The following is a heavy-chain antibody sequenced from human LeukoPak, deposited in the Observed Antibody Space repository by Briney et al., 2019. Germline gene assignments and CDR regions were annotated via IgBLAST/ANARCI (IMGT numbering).Heavy chain of an antibody. CDR2: ISYDGSNK. J-gene: IGHJ4*02. CDR1: GFTFSSYA. D-gene: IGHD3-10*01. CDR3: ARAVDYGSGSWFYFDY. V-gene: IGHV3-30-3*01. Sequence: GGSLRLSCAASGFTFSSYAMHWVRQAPGKGLEWVAVISYDGSNKYYADSVKGRFTISRDNAKNSLYLQMNSLRAEDTAVYYCARAVDYGSGSWFYFDYWGQGTLVTVSS.